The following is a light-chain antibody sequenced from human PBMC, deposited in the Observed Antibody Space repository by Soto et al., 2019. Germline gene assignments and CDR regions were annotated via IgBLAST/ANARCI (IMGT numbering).Light chain of an antibody. V-gene: IGKV3-20*01. Sequence: VLTQSPGTLSLSPGERATLSCRASERISSNFVAWYQQRPGQAPRLLIYGASTRASGIPDRFSGSGSGTDFALTISRLEPEDFAVYYCQQYGTSPFTFGPGTTVEIK. CDR2: GAS. CDR1: ERISSNF. CDR3: QQYGTSPFT. J-gene: IGKJ3*01.